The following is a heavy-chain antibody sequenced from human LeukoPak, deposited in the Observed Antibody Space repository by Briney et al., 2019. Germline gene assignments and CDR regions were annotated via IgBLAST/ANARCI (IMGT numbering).Heavy chain of an antibody. CDR1: GFTFSSYA. V-gene: IGHV3-23*01. D-gene: IGHD3-10*01. Sequence: GGSLRLSCAASGFTFSSYAMSWVRQAPGKGLEWVSSISGSGNRTYYADSVKGRFTISRGNSKNTLFLQMNSLRAEDTAVYYCARVATMVRGVNLFDPWGQGTLVTVSS. CDR3: ARVATMVRGVNLFDP. J-gene: IGHJ5*02. CDR2: ISGSGNRT.